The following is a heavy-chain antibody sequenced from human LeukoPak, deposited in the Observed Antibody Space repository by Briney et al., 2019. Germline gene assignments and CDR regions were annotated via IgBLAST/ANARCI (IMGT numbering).Heavy chain of an antibody. Sequence: KTSETLSLTCDVSKDPIISFDHSWSWIRHFPGKGLEWMGYRHSTGNSYYNPSLRGRVFISEDSSTGHLSLTLSFVTAADTALYYCARHILDGGNGSKGFDVWGQGILVTVSS. CDR1: KDPIISFDHS. J-gene: IGHJ4*02. D-gene: IGHD4-23*01. V-gene: IGHV4-30-4*07. CDR3: ARHILDGGNGSKGFDV. CDR2: RHSTGNS.